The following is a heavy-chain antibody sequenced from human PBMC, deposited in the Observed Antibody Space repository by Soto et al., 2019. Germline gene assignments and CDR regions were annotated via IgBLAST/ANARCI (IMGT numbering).Heavy chain of an antibody. CDR3: AARGMTRGYCSGLDA. D-gene: IGHD6-13*01. Sequence: GASVKVSCKASGFSFSTSAVHWVRQARGQRLEWIGWIVVGSGNTIYAQRFKERVTITRDMSTSIVHMELSSLRSEDTAVYYCAARGMTRGYCSGLDAWGQGTTVTVSS. CDR1: GFSFSTSA. V-gene: IGHV1-58*01. J-gene: IGHJ6*02. CDR2: IVVGSGNT.